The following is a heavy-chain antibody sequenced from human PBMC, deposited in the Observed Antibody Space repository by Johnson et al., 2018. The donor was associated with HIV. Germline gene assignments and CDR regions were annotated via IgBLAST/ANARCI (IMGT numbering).Heavy chain of an antibody. J-gene: IGHJ3*02. D-gene: IGHD1-1*01. CDR2: ISYDGSNK. Sequence: QVQLVESGGGVVQPGRSPRLSCAASGFTFSRYGIHWVRQAPGKGLEWVAVISYDGSNKYYADSVKGRFTISRDNSKNTLYLQMNSLRIEDTAVYYCARKKATVFSTTSTNYAFDIWGQGTMVTVSS. CDR1: GFTFSRYG. CDR3: ARKKATVFSTTSTNYAFDI. V-gene: IGHV3-30*03.